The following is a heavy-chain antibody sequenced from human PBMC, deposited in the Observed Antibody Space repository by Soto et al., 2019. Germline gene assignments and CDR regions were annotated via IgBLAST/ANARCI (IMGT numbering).Heavy chain of an antibody. J-gene: IGHJ6*02. CDR2: INAGNGNT. D-gene: IGHD2-8*01. CDR1: GYTLTSYA. V-gene: IGHV1-3*01. CDR3: ARGALGYCTNGVCYTGRDYYGMDV. Sequence: ASVKVSCKASGYTLTSYAMHWVRQAPGQRLEWMGWINAGNGNTKYSQKFQGRVTITRDTSASTAYMELSSLRSEDTAVYYCARGALGYCTNGVCYTGRDYYGMDVWGQGTTVTVSS.